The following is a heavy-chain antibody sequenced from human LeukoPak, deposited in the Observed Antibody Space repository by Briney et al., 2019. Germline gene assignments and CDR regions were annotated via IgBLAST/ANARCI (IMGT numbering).Heavy chain of an antibody. CDR1: GFTFTNYW. CDR3: ARTKLYCSGGSCYSSLDY. CDR2: IKQDGSEK. V-gene: IGHV3-7*01. J-gene: IGHJ4*02. Sequence: GGSLRLSCAASGFTFTNYWMTWVRQAPGKGLEWVANIKQDGSEKYYVDSVKGRFTISRDNAKNSLYLQMNSLRAEDTAVYYCARTKLYCSGGSCYSSLDYWGQGTLVTVSS. D-gene: IGHD2-15*01.